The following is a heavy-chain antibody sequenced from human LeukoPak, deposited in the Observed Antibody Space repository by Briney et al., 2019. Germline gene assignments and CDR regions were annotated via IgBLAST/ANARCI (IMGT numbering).Heavy chain of an antibody. D-gene: IGHD2-2*01. Sequence: ASVKVSCKASGGTFSSYAISWVRQAPGQGLEWMGWISAYNGKTNYAQKLQGRVTMTTDTSTSTAYMELRSLRSDDTAVYYCARDKASCCYDYWGRGTLVTVSS. CDR1: GGTFSSYA. CDR2: ISAYNGKT. CDR3: ARDKASCCYDY. V-gene: IGHV1-18*01. J-gene: IGHJ4*02.